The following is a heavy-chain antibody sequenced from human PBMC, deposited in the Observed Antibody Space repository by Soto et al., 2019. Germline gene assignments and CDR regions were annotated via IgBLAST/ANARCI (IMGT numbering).Heavy chain of an antibody. V-gene: IGHV4-34*01. Sequence: PSETLSLTCAVYGGSFSGYYWSWIRQPPGKGLEWIGEINHSGSTNYNPSLKSRVTISVDTSKNQFSLKLSSVTAADTAVYYCARAHSSSGYYYYGMDVWGQGTPVTVSS. J-gene: IGHJ6*02. CDR3: ARAHSSSGYYYYGMDV. D-gene: IGHD6-6*01. CDR1: GGSFSGYY. CDR2: INHSGST.